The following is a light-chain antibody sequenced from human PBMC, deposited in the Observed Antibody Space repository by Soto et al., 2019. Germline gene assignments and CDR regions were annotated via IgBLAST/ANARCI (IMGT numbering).Light chain of an antibody. CDR1: QYISDY. J-gene: IGKJ4*01. CDR2: DAS. CDR3: QQYDNLPLT. Sequence: DIQMTQSPSSLSASVGDRVTITCQASQYISDYVKWYQQKPGKPPKVLIYDASNVEAGVPSRFSGSGSGTDFSFTISSLQPEDIATYYCQQYDNLPLTFGGGTKVDIK. V-gene: IGKV1-33*01.